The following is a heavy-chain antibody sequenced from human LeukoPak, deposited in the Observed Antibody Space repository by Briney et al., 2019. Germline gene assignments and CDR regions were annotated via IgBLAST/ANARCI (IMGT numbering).Heavy chain of an antibody. D-gene: IGHD3-10*01. Sequence: ASVKVSCKASGYTFSSYGISWVRQAPGQGLEWMGWINGNNGNTNYAQKVQGRVTMTTDTSTSTAYMELRSLRSDDTAVYYCARDLIMCGSESYFDDTFDIWGQGTKVTVSS. CDR2: INGNNGNT. CDR3: ARDLIMCGSESYFDDTFDI. CDR1: GYTFSSYG. J-gene: IGHJ3*02. V-gene: IGHV1-18*01.